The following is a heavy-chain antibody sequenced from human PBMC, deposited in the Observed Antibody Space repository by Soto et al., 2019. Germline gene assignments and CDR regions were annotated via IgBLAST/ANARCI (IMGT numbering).Heavy chain of an antibody. CDR3: ARDDAGYNWNDVGDY. V-gene: IGHV3-30-3*01. CDR2: ISYDGSNK. J-gene: IGHJ4*02. Sequence: QVQLVESGGGVVQPGRSLRLSCAASGFTFSSYAMHWVRQAPGKGLERGAVISYDGSNKYYADSVKGRFTISRDNSKNTLYLQMNSLRAEDTAVYYCARDDAGYNWNDVGDYWGQGTLVTVSS. D-gene: IGHD1-20*01. CDR1: GFTFSSYA.